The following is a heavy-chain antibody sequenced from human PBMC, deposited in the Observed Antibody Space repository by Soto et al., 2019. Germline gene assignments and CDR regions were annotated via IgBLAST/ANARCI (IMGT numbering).Heavy chain of an antibody. Sequence: GGSLRLSCAASGFSFSTYGMHWVRQAPGKGLEWVAVISHDGSEKHYADSVKGRFTISRDNSENTLYLQMNSMRAEDTAVYYCAKCPAYDFCRGFYYYRVEDWGQGRRVTVPS. J-gene: IGHJ6*02. CDR2: ISHDGSEK. CDR3: AKCPAYDFCRGFYYYRVED. CDR1: GFSFSTYG. D-gene: IGHD3-3*01. V-gene: IGHV3-30*18.